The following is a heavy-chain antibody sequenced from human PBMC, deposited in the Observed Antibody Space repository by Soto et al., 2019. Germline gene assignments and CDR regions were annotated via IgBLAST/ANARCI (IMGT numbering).Heavy chain of an antibody. D-gene: IGHD2-2*01. CDR2: VYSSGTT. CDR3: ARDIGSYAYAEGY. Sequence: SETLSLTCSVSGGSINSYWWSWIRQPAGKGLEWIGRVYSSGTTDYNPSLNSRATMSVETSKNQFSLKLTSVTAADTAVYYCARDIGSYAYAEGYWGQGSQGTVSA. V-gene: IGHV4-4*07. CDR1: GGSINSYW. J-gene: IGHJ4*02.